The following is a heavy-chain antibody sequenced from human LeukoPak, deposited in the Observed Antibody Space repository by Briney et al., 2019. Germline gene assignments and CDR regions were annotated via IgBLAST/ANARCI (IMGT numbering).Heavy chain of an antibody. CDR1: GFTLSSYA. D-gene: IGHD5-18*01. J-gene: IGHJ4*02. Sequence: GGSLRLSCAGSGFTLSSYAMSWVRQAPGKGLEWVSAISGSGDTTYYADSVKGRFTISRDSSRNTLYLHMNSLRGEDTAVYYCASARGSNYGSLGDWGQGTLVTVSS. CDR3: ASARGSNYGSLGD. V-gene: IGHV3-23*01. CDR2: ISGSGDTT.